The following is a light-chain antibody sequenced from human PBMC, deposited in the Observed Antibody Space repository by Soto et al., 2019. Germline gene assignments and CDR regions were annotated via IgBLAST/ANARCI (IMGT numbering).Light chain of an antibody. CDR1: QSVSSN. CDR3: QQYNNWPLT. Sequence: EIVLTQSPATLSVSPGERATLSCLASQSVSSNLAWYQQKPGQAPRLLIYGASTRATGIPARFSGSGSGTDFTLTISSLEPEDFAVYYCQQYNNWPLTFGGGTKVDI. CDR2: GAS. J-gene: IGKJ4*01. V-gene: IGKV3-15*01.